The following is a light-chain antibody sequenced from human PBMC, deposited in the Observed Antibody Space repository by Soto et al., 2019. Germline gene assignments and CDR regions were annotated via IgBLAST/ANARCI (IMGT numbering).Light chain of an antibody. J-gene: IGKJ1*01. V-gene: IGKV1-5*03. CDR2: KAS. CDR1: QSISSW. Sequence: DIQMTQSPSTLSASVGDRVTITCRASQSISSWLAWYQQKPGKAPKLLIYKASTLKSGVPSRFSGSGSGTEFTLTISTLQPDDFGTYYCQQYNSYWTFGQGTKVEIK. CDR3: QQYNSYWT.